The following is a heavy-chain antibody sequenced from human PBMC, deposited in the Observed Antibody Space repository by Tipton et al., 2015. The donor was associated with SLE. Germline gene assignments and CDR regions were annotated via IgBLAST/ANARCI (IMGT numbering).Heavy chain of an antibody. D-gene: IGHD1-26*01. Sequence: TLSLTCTVSGGSISSGSYYWSWIRRPAGKPLEWIGHVYRSGDTKYNPSLKSRVTISVDTSKNQFSLNLSSVTAADTAIYYCARVGYSGTSPYYYYYMDVWGKGTTVTVSS. CDR2: VYRSGDT. CDR1: GGSISSGSYY. V-gene: IGHV4-61*09. CDR3: ARVGYSGTSPYYYYYMDV. J-gene: IGHJ6*03.